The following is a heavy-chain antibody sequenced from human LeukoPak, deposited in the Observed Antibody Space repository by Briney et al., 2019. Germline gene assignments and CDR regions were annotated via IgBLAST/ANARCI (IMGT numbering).Heavy chain of an antibody. J-gene: IGHJ4*02. Sequence: PGGSLRLSCAASGFTFSSYGMHWVRQAPGKGLEWVANIKQDGSEKYYVDSVKGRFTISRDNSKNTLYLQMNSLRAEDTAVYYCARDPGLGIWGYFGYWGQGTLVTVSS. CDR1: GFTFSSYG. CDR2: IKQDGSEK. CDR3: ARDPGLGIWGYFGY. V-gene: IGHV3-7*01. D-gene: IGHD3-16*01.